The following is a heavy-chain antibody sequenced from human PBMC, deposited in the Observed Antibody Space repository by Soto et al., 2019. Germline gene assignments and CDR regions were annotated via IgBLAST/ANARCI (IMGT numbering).Heavy chain of an antibody. V-gene: IGHV3-48*02. CDR2: ISRSSTGI. CDR3: ARAVTWGLDV. CDR1: GFTFSLYS. J-gene: IGHJ6*02. D-gene: IGHD3-10*01. Sequence: EVQLVESGGGLVQPGGSLRLSCAASGFTFSLYSMSWVRQAPGKGLEWGSYISRSSTGIHYADSVKGRFTISRDDATNSMHLQMNSLRDEDTAVYYCARAVTWGLDVWGQGTTVSISS.